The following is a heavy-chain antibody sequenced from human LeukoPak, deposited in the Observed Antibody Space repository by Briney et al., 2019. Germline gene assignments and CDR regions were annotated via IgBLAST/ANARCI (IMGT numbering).Heavy chain of an antibody. CDR2: ISSSGSTI. CDR1: GFTFSSYE. CDR3: AREQSIAAGLGFDY. D-gene: IGHD6-6*01. Sequence: AGGSLRLSCAASGFTFSSYEMNWVRQAPGKGLEWVSYISSSGSTIYYADSVKGRFTISRDNAKNSLYLQMNSLRAEDTAVYYCAREQSIAAGLGFDYWGQGTLVTVSS. V-gene: IGHV3-48*03. J-gene: IGHJ4*02.